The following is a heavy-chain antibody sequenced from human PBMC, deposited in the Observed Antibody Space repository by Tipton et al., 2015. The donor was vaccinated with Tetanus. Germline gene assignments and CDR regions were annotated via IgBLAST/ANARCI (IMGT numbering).Heavy chain of an antibody. Sequence: TLSLTCNVSGDSISNKNYYWGWVRQPPGKGLEWIGTIYYIGSTYYNPSLKSRLTISVDTSRNQFSLKLRSVTAADTAFYYCARTAVNWFDPWGQGILVTVSS. V-gene: IGHV4-39*01. D-gene: IGHD2-21*02. J-gene: IGHJ5*02. CDR3: ARTAVNWFDP. CDR2: IYYIGST. CDR1: GDSISNKNYY.